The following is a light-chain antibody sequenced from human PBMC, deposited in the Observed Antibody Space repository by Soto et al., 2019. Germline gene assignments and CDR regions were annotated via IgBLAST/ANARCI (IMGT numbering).Light chain of an antibody. J-gene: IGKJ1*01. CDR2: RAS. Sequence: DILMTQSPATLSLSPGGRATLSCRAGQSVSSNLACYQQKPGQAPRLLIQRASTRATGIPARFSGSGSGTEFTLTISSLQSEDFAVYSCQQYNNWPGTFGQGTKVDI. CDR3: QQYNNWPGT. V-gene: IGKV3-15*01. CDR1: QSVSSN.